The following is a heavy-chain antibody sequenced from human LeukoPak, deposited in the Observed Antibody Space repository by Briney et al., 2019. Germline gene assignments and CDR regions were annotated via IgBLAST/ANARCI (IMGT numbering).Heavy chain of an antibody. J-gene: IGHJ4*02. CDR1: GGSISSSSYY. V-gene: IGHV4-39*07. CDR2: INHSGST. D-gene: IGHD4/OR15-4a*01. CDR3: ASFDYGTGFDY. Sequence: SETLSLTCTVSGGSISSSSYYWSWIRQPPGKGLEWIGEINHSGSTNYNPSLKSRVTISVDTSKNQFSLKLSSVTAADTAVYYCASFDYGTGFDYWGQGTLVTVSS.